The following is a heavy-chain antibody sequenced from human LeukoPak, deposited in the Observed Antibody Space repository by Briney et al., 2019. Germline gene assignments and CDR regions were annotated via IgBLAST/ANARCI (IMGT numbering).Heavy chain of an antibody. J-gene: IGHJ4*02. D-gene: IGHD5-18*01. V-gene: IGHV3-30*03. CDR3: ARQGYSYGGFDY. CDR2: ISYDGSYK. Sequence: PGRSLRLSCAASGFTFSSYGMHWVRQAPGKGLEWVAVISYDGSYKYYADSVKGRFTISRDNSKNTLYLQMNSLRAEDTAVYYCARQGYSYGGFDYWGQGTLVTVSS. CDR1: GFTFSSYG.